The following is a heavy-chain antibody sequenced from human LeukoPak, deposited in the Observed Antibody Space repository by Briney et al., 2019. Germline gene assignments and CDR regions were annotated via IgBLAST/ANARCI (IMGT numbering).Heavy chain of an antibody. V-gene: IGHV3-30*03. CDR1: GFTFSSYW. CDR2: ISYDGNNE. J-gene: IGHJ6*03. CDR3: ARQGRDTGNFDYYMDV. Sequence: PGGSLRLSCAASGFTFSSYWMHWVRQAPGKGLEWVAVISYDGNNEYYPDSVKGRFTISRDNSKNTVYLQMNSLRPEDTALYYCARQGRDTGNFDYYMDVWGKGTTVTVSS. D-gene: IGHD1-7*01.